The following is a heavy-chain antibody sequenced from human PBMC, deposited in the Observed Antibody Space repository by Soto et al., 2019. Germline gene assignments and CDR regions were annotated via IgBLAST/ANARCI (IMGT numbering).Heavy chain of an antibody. CDR1: GGSVSSGSYY. CDR2: IYYSGST. Sequence: QVQLQEPGPGLVKPSETLSLTCTVSGGSVSSGSYYWSWIRQPPGKGLEWIGYIYYSGSTNYNPSLTSRDTIAVDTAKNQFSLKLSAVTAADTAVNYWARGARMGSYSYGTLFDYWGQGTLVTVSS. V-gene: IGHV4-61*01. CDR3: ARGARMGSYSYGTLFDY. J-gene: IGHJ4*02. D-gene: IGHD5-18*01.